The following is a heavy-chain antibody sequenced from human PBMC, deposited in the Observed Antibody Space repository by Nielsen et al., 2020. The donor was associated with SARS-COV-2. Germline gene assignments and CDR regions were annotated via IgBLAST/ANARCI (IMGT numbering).Heavy chain of an antibody. Sequence: GGSLRLSCAASGFTFSSYGMHWVRQAPGKGLEWVAVISYDGSNKYYADSVKGRFTISRDNSKNTLYLQMNSLRAEDTAVYYCAKGGVVAATFFDYWGQGTLVTVSS. J-gene: IGHJ4*02. CDR1: GFTFSSYG. CDR3: AKGGVVAATFFDY. V-gene: IGHV3-30*18. D-gene: IGHD2-15*01. CDR2: ISYDGSNK.